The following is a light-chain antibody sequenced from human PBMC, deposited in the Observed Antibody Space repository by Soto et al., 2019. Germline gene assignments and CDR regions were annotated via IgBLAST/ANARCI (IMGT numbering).Light chain of an antibody. J-gene: IGKJ4*01. Sequence: EIVLTQSPGTVSLSPGERATLSCRASQSITTSLAWYQRKPGQAPRLLIYDASTRATAIPDRFSGSGSGTDFTLTLCRLEAEDFAVYYCQQYATSPLTFGGGTKVEIK. CDR1: QSITTS. CDR3: QQYATSPLT. V-gene: IGKV3-20*01. CDR2: DAS.